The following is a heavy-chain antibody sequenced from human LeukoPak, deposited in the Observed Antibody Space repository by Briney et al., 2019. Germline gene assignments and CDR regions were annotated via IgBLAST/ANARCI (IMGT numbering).Heavy chain of an antibody. J-gene: IGHJ4*02. CDR3: ARLHYDYVWGSYRQYYFDY. D-gene: IGHD3-16*02. Sequence: SETLSLTCTVSGGSISSYYWSWIRQPPGKGLEWIGYIYYSGSTNYNPSLKSRVTISVDTSKNQFSLKLSSVTAADTAVYYFARLHYDYVWGSYRQYYFDYWGQGTLVTVSS. CDR2: IYYSGST. V-gene: IGHV4-59*08. CDR1: GGSISSYY.